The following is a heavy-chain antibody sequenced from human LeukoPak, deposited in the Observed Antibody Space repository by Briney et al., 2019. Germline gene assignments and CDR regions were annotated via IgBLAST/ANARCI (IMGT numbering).Heavy chain of an antibody. CDR1: GYSFTNHY. CDR3: ARRGYGSGNYYYPN. Sequence: GESLKISCKGSGYSFTNHYIGWVRLMPGKGLEWMGIIYPGDSDTRYSPTIQGQVTISADKSISTAYLQWSSLKASDTAMYYCARRGYGSGNYYYPNWGQGTLVTVSS. J-gene: IGHJ4*02. V-gene: IGHV5-51*01. CDR2: IYPGDSDT. D-gene: IGHD3-10*01.